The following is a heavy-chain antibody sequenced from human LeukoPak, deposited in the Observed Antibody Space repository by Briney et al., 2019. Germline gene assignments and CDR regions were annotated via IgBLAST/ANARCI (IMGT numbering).Heavy chain of an antibody. D-gene: IGHD5-24*01. CDR2: VYYSGST. CDR3: ARERWLHRDFDY. J-gene: IGHJ4*02. Sequence: PSQTLSLTCTVSGGSISSGDYYWSWIRQPPGKGLEWIGYVYYSGSTYYNPSLKSRVTISVDTSKNQFSLKLSSVTAADTAVYYCARERWLHRDFDYWGQGTLVTVSS. CDR1: GGSISSGDYY. V-gene: IGHV4-30-4*08.